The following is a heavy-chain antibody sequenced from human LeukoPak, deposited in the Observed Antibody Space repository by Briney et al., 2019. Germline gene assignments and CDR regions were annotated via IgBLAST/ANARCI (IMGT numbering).Heavy chain of an antibody. CDR3: AREEYSSSWSYYYYYMDV. CDR1: GYTFTSYG. CDR2: ISAYNGNT. V-gene: IGHV1-18*01. J-gene: IGHJ6*03. Sequence: GASVKVSCKASGYTFTSYGISWVRQAPGQGLEWMGWISAYNGNTNYAQKLQGRVTMTTDTSTSTAYMELRSLRSDDTAVYYCAREEYSSSWSYYYYYMDVWGKGTTVTVSS. D-gene: IGHD6-13*01.